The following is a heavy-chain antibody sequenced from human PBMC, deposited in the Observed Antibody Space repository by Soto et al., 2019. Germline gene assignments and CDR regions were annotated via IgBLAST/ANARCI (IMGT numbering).Heavy chain of an antibody. CDR2: IGVYNNRT. Sequence: QVQLVQSGPEVKRPGASVKVSCKASGYPFATYGVSWVRQAPGQGLEWMGWIGVYNNRTNFAQKFQDRVTMTTDPSTSTAFLELRCLRSDDTAVYYCARDLGPPSGWDFDYWCQGALVTVSS. V-gene: IGHV1-18*04. CDR1: GYPFATYG. CDR3: ARDLGPPSGWDFDY. D-gene: IGHD6-19*01. J-gene: IGHJ4*02.